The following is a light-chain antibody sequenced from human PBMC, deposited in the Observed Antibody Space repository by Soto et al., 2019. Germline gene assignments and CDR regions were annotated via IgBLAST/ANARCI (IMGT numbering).Light chain of an antibody. CDR3: QQYNDYSWT. CDR1: QGISAW. Sequence: DIQMTQSPSTLSASVGDRVSINCRASQGISAWLAWYQQKPGKAPRLLIYKASTLEIGVPSRFSGSGSGPEFTLPISSLQPDDVATYYCQQYNDYSWTFGQGTKV. V-gene: IGKV1-5*03. J-gene: IGKJ1*01. CDR2: KAS.